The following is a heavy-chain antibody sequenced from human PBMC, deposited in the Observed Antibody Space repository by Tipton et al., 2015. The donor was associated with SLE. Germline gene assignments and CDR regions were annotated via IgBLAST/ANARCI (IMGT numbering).Heavy chain of an antibody. J-gene: IGHJ4*02. D-gene: IGHD3-16*01. CDR3: AREDLWGIDY. CDR1: GFTLTSYA. CDR2: TYAGTDDGNT. Sequence: AVSGFTLTSYAMNWVRQAPGKGLEWVSVTYAGTDDGNTHYAQSVEGRFTSSRDISKNTLYLQMNSLRAEDTAVYYCAREDLWGIDYWGQGTLVTVSS. V-gene: IGHV3-23*03.